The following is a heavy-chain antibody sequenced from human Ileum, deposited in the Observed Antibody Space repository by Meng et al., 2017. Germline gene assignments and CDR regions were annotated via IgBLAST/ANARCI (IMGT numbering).Heavy chain of an antibody. V-gene: IGHV3-72*01. Sequence: GESLKISCVASGFGFSDQYMDWVRQAPGRGLEWVGRIGSKPNSDTTEYAASVRGRFNISRDDSKNSLYLQMSSLKTEDTAVYYCTRGFSGIDMYAFDIWGQGTMVTVSS. D-gene: IGHD1-26*01. J-gene: IGHJ3*02. CDR1: GFGFSDQY. CDR3: TRGFSGIDMYAFDI. CDR2: IGSKPNSDTT.